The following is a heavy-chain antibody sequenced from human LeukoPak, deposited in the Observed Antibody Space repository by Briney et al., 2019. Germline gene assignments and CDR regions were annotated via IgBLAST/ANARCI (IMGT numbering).Heavy chain of an antibody. Sequence: GASVKVSCKASGYTFTGYYMHWVRQAPGQGLEWMGWINPSSGGTNYAQKFQGRVTMTRDTSISTAYMELSRLRSDDTAVYYCAREIVSLGSDYWGQGTLVTVSS. CDR2: INPSSGGT. J-gene: IGHJ4*02. CDR3: AREIVSLGSDY. CDR1: GYTFTGYY. V-gene: IGHV1-2*02. D-gene: IGHD2/OR15-2a*01.